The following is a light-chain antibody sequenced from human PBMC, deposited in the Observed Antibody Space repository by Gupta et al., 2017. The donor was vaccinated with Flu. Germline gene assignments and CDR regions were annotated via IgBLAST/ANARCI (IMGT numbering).Light chain of an antibody. CDR3: GAWDDSLYTLL. CDR1: DSNIGKKY. V-gene: IGLV1-51*02. Sequence: TVTISCSGGDSNIGKKYVSWYQQFPGTAPKLLIYENDKRPSGIPDRFSGSKSGTSDTLGITGLQTGDEADYYCGAWDDSLYTLLFGGGNTLNVL. CDR2: END. J-gene: IGLJ3*02.